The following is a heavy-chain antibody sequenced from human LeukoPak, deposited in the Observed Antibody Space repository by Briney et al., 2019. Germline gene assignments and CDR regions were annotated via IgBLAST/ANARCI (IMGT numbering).Heavy chain of an antibody. CDR3: AHGAMYQLDY. V-gene: IGHV3-23*01. CDR1: GCPFSSHG. D-gene: IGHD2-2*01. CDR2: IIGGAGST. Sequence: GGSLRLSCAASGCPFSSHGMSWVRQAPGKGLEWVSGIIGGAGSTYYADSVKGRFTISGDNSRNTLFLQMNSLRAEDTAVYYCAHGAMYQLDYWGQGTLVIVSP. J-gene: IGHJ4*02.